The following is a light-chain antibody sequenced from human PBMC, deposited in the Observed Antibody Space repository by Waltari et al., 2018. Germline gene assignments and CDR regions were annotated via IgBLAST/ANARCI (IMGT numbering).Light chain of an antibody. CDR2: DAS. CDR3: QQRSNWPPA. J-gene: IGKJ1*01. Sequence: EIVVTQSPATLSLSPGARATLSCRASQSVSSYLAWYQQKPGQAPRLLIYDASNRASGIPARFSGSGSGTDFTLTISSLEPEDFAVYYCQQRSNWPPAFGQGTKVEIK. CDR1: QSVSSY. V-gene: IGKV3-11*01.